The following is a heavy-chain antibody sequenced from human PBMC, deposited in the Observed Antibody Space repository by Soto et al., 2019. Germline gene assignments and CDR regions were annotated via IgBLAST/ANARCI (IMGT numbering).Heavy chain of an antibody. V-gene: IGHV3-7*01. J-gene: IGHJ4*02. CDR1: GFTFSSYW. D-gene: IGHD6-13*01. CDR3: ARVASSSWYDFDY. Sequence: PGGSLRLSCAASGFTFSSYWMSWVRQAPGKGLEWVANIKQDGSEKYYVDSVKGRFTISRDNAKNSLYLQMSSLRAEDTAVYYCARVASSSWYDFDYWGQGTLVTVSS. CDR2: IKQDGSEK.